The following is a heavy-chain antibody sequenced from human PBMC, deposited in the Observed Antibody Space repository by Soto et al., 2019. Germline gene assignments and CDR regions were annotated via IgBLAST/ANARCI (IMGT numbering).Heavy chain of an antibody. Sequence: SETLSLTCTVSGGSISSYYWSWIRQPPGKGLEWIGYIYYSGSTNYNPSLKSRVTISVDTPKNQFSLTLSSVTAADTAVYYCASGWYQPIYYYYYGMDVWGQGTTVTVSS. D-gene: IGHD2-2*01. J-gene: IGHJ6*02. V-gene: IGHV4-59*01. CDR2: IYYSGST. CDR3: ASGWYQPIYYYYYGMDV. CDR1: GGSISSYY.